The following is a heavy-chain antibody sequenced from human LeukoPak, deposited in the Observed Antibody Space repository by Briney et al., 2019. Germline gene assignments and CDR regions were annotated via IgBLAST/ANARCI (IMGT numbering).Heavy chain of an antibody. J-gene: IGHJ4*02. Sequence: GGSLRLSCAASGFTFSSYAMHWVRRAPGKALEWVATISSDGGNRYYSDSVKGRFTISRDNSKNTLYLQMNSLRAEDTAVYYCARDQRAYYYDSSGPDYWGQGTLVTVSS. V-gene: IGHV3-30-3*01. CDR2: ISSDGGNR. D-gene: IGHD3-22*01. CDR1: GFTFSSYA. CDR3: ARDQRAYYYDSSGPDY.